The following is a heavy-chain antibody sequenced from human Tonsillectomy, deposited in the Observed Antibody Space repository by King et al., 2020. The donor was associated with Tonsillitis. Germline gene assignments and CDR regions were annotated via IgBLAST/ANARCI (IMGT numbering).Heavy chain of an antibody. Sequence: VQLQESGPGLVKPSETLSLTCTVSGGSINSYYWSWIRQPAGKGLEWIGRIYTSGSTNYNPSLKSRVTMSVDTPKNQFSLKLSSVTAADTAVYYCARVTRYCSGGSCSYYGMDVWGQGPTVTVSS. V-gene: IGHV4-4*07. J-gene: IGHJ6*02. CDR3: ARVTRYCSGGSCSYYGMDV. CDR2: IYTSGST. CDR1: GGSINSYY. D-gene: IGHD2-15*01.